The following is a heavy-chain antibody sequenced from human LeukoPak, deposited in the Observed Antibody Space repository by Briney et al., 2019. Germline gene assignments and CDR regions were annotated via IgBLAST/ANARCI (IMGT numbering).Heavy chain of an antibody. Sequence: PGASLRLSCAASGFTFSSYAMSWVRQAPGKGLEWVSAISGSGGSTYYADSVKGRFTISRDNSKNTLYLQMNSLRAEDTAVYYCAKWKLERQTIHFDYWGREPWSPSPQ. CDR1: GFTFSSYA. V-gene: IGHV3-23*01. J-gene: IGHJ4*02. D-gene: IGHD1-1*01. CDR3: AKWKLERQTIHFDY. CDR2: ISGSGGST.